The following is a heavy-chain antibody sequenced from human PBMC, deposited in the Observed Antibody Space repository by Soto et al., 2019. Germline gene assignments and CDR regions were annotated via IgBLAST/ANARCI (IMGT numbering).Heavy chain of an antibody. CDR3: ARGDIAAPVTYYYYGMDV. Sequence: PGESLRLACAASGFTFSSYWMHWVRQAPGKGLVWVSRINSDGSSTSYADSVKGRFTISRDNAKNTLYLQMNSLRAEDTAVYYCARGDIAAPVTYYYYGMDVWGQGTTVTVSS. CDR2: INSDGSST. CDR1: GFTFSSYW. V-gene: IGHV3-74*01. J-gene: IGHJ6*02. D-gene: IGHD6-13*01.